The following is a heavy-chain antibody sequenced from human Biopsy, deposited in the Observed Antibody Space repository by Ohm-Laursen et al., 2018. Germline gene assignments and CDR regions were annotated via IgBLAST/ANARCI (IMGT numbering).Heavy chain of an antibody. CDR1: GGSISNNNYY. J-gene: IGHJ5*02. CDR2: IFYRGST. V-gene: IGHV4-39*01. D-gene: IGHD3-22*01. Sequence: SDTLSLTCAVSGGSISNNNYYWGWIRQPPGKGLGWIESIFYRGSTHYKPSLKSRVNISVDTSKNQFSLKLNSVTAADTAVYYCARDYDTSGYYYVSWGQGTLVTVSS. CDR3: ARDYDTSGYYYVS.